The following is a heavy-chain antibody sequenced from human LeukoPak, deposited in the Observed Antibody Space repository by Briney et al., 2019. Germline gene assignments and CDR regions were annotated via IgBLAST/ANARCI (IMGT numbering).Heavy chain of an antibody. V-gene: IGHV7-4-1*02. J-gene: IGHJ5*02. D-gene: IGHD2-2*01. CDR1: GYTFTSYA. Sequence: ASVKVSCKASGYTFTSYAMNWVRQAPGQGLEWMGWINTNTGNPTYAQGFTGRFVFSLDTSVSTAYLQISSLKAEDTAVYYCAREPPSSTEGEKHNWFDPWGQGTLVTVSS. CDR3: AREPPSSTEGEKHNWFDP. CDR2: INTNTGNP.